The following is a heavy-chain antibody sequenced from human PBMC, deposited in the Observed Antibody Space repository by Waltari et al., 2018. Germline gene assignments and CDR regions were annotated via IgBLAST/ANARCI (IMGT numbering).Heavy chain of an antibody. J-gene: IGHJ4*02. D-gene: IGHD6-19*01. V-gene: IGHV4-34*01. CDR1: GGSFSGYY. CDR3: ARQFSSGWYSEY. CDR2: MNNSGST. Sequence: QVQLQQWGAGLLKPSETLSLTCAVYGGSFSGYYWSWIRQSPGKGREWIGEMNNSGSTNYNPSLKGRVTISVDTSKNQFSLKVSSVTAADTAVYYCARQFSSGWYSEYWGQGTLVTVSS.